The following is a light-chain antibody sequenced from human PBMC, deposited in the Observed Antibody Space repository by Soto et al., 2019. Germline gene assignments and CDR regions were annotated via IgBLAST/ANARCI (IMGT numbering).Light chain of an antibody. J-gene: IGKJ4*01. CDR1: QSVSNNY. CDR3: QQYGVSPT. Sequence: EIVLTQSPGTLSLSPGERATLSCRASQSVSNNYLAWYQQKPGQAPRLLIYGASNRATGIPARFSGSGSGTEFTLTISSLQSEDFAVYYCQQYGVSPTFGGGTKVDIK. V-gene: IGKV3-20*01. CDR2: GAS.